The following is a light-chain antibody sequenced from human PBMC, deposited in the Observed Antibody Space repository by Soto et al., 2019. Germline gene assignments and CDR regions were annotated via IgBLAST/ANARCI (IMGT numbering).Light chain of an antibody. CDR2: AAS. CDR3: QQYGSSPFT. V-gene: IGKV3-20*01. CDR1: QSLSSSY. Sequence: EIVLTQSPGTLSLSPGERATLSCRASQSLSSSYLAWYQQKPGQAPRLLIFAASNRATGIPDRFSGSGSGTDFTLTISRLEPEDVAVYYCQQYGSSPFTFGPGTKVDIK. J-gene: IGKJ3*01.